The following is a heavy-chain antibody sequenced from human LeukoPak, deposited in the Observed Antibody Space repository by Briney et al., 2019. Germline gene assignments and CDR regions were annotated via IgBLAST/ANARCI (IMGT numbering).Heavy chain of an antibody. J-gene: IGHJ6*03. CDR2: IYYSGST. V-gene: IGHV4-61*08. Sequence: PSETLSLTCTVSGGSISSGGYYWSWIRQHPGKGLEWIGYIYYSGSTNYNPSLKSRVTMSVDTSKNQFSLKLSSVTAADTAVYYCARGDVVAPGEDYYYYMDVWGKGTTVTVSS. CDR3: ARGDVVAPGEDYYYYMDV. D-gene: IGHD2-15*01. CDR1: GGSISSGGYY.